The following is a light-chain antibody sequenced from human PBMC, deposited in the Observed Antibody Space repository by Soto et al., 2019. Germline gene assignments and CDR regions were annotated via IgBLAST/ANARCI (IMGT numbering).Light chain of an antibody. Sequence: DVVMTQSPLSLPVTLGQPASISCRSSQSLVYSDGNTSLNWFQQRPGQSPRRLIYKVSNRDSGVXDXXSGSGSGNDFTVIISWVEAEEVGVYYCMQGTHSPHTFGQGTKVEIK. J-gene: IGKJ1*01. CDR2: KVS. CDR3: MQGTHSPHT. V-gene: IGKV2-30*01. CDR1: QSLVYSDGNTS.